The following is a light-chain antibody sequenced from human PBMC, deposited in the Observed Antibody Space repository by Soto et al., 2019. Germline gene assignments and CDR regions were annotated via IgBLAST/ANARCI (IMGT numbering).Light chain of an antibody. J-gene: IGKJ1*01. V-gene: IGKV3-11*01. CDR1: QSVSSY. CDR3: QQRSNWPRT. Sequence: EIVFTPSPATLSLSPGGRATLPCRASQSVSSYLAWYQQKPGQAPRLLIYDASNRATGIPARFSGSGSGTDFTLTISSLEPEDFAVYYCQQRSNWPRTFGQGTKVDIK. CDR2: DAS.